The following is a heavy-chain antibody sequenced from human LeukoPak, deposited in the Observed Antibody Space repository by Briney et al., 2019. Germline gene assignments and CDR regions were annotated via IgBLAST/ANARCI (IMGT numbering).Heavy chain of an antibody. V-gene: IGHV4-4*07. CDR2: ISTSGST. Sequence: PSETLSLTCSVSGGSISNYYWSWIQQPAGKGLDWIGRISTSGSTNYKPSLRSRVTISMDASKDQFSLRLSSVTAADTAVYYCARERGTIAVPYYFDFWGPGILVTVSS. CDR1: GGSISNYY. D-gene: IGHD2-15*01. J-gene: IGHJ4*02. CDR3: ARERGTIAVPYYFDF.